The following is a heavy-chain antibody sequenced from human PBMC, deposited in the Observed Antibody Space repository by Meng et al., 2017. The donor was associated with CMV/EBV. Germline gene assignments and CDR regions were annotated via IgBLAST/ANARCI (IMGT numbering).Heavy chain of an antibody. Sequence: SETLSLTCAVYGGSFSGYYWSWIRQPPGKGLEWIGEINHSGSTNYNPSLKSRVTISVDTSKNQCSLKLSSVTATDTAVYYCAFSQVVPAAKYYFDYWGQGTLVTVSS. J-gene: IGHJ4*02. CDR1: GGSFSGYY. D-gene: IGHD2-2*01. CDR2: INHSGST. CDR3: AFSQVVPAAKYYFDY. V-gene: IGHV4-34*01.